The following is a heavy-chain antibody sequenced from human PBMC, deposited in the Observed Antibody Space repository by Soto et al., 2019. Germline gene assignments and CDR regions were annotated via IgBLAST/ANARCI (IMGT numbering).Heavy chain of an antibody. D-gene: IGHD3-22*01. CDR2: ISSSGGST. CDR1: GFTFSSYA. V-gene: IGHV3-23*01. Sequence: GSLRLSCAASGFTFSSYAMSWVRQAPGKGLEWVSAISSSGGSTYYADSVKGRFTISRDNSKNTLFLQMSSLRAEDTAVYYCAKDRRYYDSSSSYYFDYWGQGTLVTVSS. J-gene: IGHJ4*02. CDR3: AKDRRYYDSSSSYYFDY.